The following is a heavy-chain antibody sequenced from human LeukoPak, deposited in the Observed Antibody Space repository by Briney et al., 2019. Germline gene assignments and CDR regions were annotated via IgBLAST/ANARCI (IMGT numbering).Heavy chain of an antibody. J-gene: IGHJ4*02. CDR1: GGSISSGSYY. D-gene: IGHD5-24*01. CDR2: IYTSGST. V-gene: IGHV4-61*02. Sequence: SETLSLTCTASGGSISSGSYYWSWIRQPAGKGLEWIGRIYTSGSTNYNPSLKSRVTISVDTSKNQFSLKLSSVTAADTAVYYCARDSLVETATITDYWGQGTLVTVSS. CDR3: ARDSLVETATITDY.